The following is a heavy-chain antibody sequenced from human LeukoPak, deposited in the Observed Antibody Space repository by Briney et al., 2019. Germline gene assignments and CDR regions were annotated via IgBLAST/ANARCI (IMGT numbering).Heavy chain of an antibody. CDR2: MNPNSGNT. CDR1: GYTFTSYD. CDR3: ARVGGAIAVGPAGY. Sequence: ASVKVPCKATGYTFTSYDINWVRQATGQGLEWMGWMNPNSGNTGDAQKWQGIVTMSRNTSISTAYMELSSLRSEDTAVYYCARVGGAIAVGPAGYWGQGTLVTVSS. D-gene: IGHD6-19*01. V-gene: IGHV1-8*01. J-gene: IGHJ4*02.